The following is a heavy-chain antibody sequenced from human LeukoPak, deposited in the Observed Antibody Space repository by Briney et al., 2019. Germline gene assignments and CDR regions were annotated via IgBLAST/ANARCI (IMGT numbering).Heavy chain of an antibody. CDR2: FNPGGGST. D-gene: IGHD1-1*01. CDR3: ARDLDGWNPRTPFDP. Sequence: ASVKVSCKASGYTFTSYYIHWVRQAPGQGPEWVGVFNPGGGSTTYGQKFQGRVTMTRDTSTSTVYMELSSLRSEDTAVYYCARDLDGWNPRTPFDPWGQGTLVTVSS. CDR1: GYTFTSYY. V-gene: IGHV1-46*01. J-gene: IGHJ5*02.